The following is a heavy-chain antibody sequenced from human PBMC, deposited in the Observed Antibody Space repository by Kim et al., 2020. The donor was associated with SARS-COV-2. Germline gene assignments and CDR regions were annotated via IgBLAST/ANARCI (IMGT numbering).Heavy chain of an antibody. V-gene: IGHV4-34*01. Sequence: SETLSLTCAVYGGSFSGYYWSWIRQPPGKGLEWIGEINHSGSTNYNPSLKSRVTISVDTSKNQFSLKLSSVTAADTAVYYCARGLRGARDGVVVAATTNYYYYGMDVWGQGTTVTVSS. J-gene: IGHJ6*02. CDR2: INHSGST. CDR1: GGSFSGYY. CDR3: ARGLRGARDGVVVAATTNYYYYGMDV. D-gene: IGHD2-15*01.